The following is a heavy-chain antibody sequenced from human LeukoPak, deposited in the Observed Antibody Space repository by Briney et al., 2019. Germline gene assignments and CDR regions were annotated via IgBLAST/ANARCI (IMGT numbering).Heavy chain of an antibody. D-gene: IGHD2-2*02. CDR2: IKSKTDGGTT. CDR3: TTALAYCSSTSCYSDIDY. Sequence: GGSLRLSCVASGFTIDPYWMYWVRQAPGKGLEWVGRIKSKTDGGTTDYAAPVKGRFTISRDDSKNTLYLQMNSLKTEDTAVYYCTTALAYCSSTSCYSDIDYWGQGTLVTVSS. CDR1: GFTIDPYW. J-gene: IGHJ4*02. V-gene: IGHV3-15*01.